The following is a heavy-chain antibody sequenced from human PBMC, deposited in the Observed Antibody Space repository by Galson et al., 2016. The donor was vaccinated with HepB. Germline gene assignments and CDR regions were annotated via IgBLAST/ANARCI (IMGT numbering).Heavy chain of an antibody. Sequence: AISGDSVSSNSAAWNWIRQSPSRGLEWLGRTYYRSKWYNDYAESVKSRITINPDTSKNQFSLQLHSVTPDDTAFYYCAGEGASGYALDYWGHGTLVTVSS. D-gene: IGHD6-25*01. CDR1: GDSVSSNSAA. CDR3: AGEGASGYALDY. J-gene: IGHJ4*01. V-gene: IGHV6-1*01. CDR2: TYYRSKWYN.